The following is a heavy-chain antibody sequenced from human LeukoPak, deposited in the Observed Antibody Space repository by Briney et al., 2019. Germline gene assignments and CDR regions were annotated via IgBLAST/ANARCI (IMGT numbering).Heavy chain of an antibody. CDR1: GFTFSSCS. CDR2: ISSSSSTI. Sequence: GGSLRLSCAASGFTFSSCSMNWVRQAPGKGLEWVSYISSSSSTIYYADSVKGRFTISRDNAKNSLYLQMNSLRAEDTAVYYCARDQVTYSSSWYIHWGQGTLVTVSS. CDR3: ARDQVTYSSSWYIH. J-gene: IGHJ4*02. V-gene: IGHV3-48*04. D-gene: IGHD6-13*01.